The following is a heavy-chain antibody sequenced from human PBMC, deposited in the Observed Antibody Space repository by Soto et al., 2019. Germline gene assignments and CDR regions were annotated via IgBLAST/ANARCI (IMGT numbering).Heavy chain of an antibody. J-gene: IGHJ6*02. CDR2: INPNSGGT. CDR3: ARDLWCSSTSCYFHYYYYSGMDV. Sequence: ASVKVSCKASGYTFTGYYMHWVRQAPGQGLEWMGWINPNSGGTNYAQKFQGRVTMTRDTSISTAYMELSRLRSDDTAVYYCARDLWCSSTSCYFHYYYYSGMDVWGQGTTVTVSS. CDR1: GYTFTGYY. V-gene: IGHV1-2*02. D-gene: IGHD2-2*01.